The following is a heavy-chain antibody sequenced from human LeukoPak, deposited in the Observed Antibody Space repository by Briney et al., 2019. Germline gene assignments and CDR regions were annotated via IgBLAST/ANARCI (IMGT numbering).Heavy chain of an antibody. J-gene: IGHJ4*02. D-gene: IGHD3-10*01. CDR1: GFTFSSYV. CDR3: ARESAMVRGVSSDY. Sequence: GGSLRLSCAVSGFTFSSYVMSWVRQAPGKGLEWVSAISGSGGSTYYADSVKGRFTISRDNAKNSLYLQMNSLRAEDTAVYYCARESAMVRGVSSDYWGQGTLVTVSS. CDR2: ISGSGGST. V-gene: IGHV3-23*01.